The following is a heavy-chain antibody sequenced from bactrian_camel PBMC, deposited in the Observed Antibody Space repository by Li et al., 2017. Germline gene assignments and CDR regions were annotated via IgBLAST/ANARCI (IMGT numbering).Heavy chain of an antibody. D-gene: IGHD3*01. CDR1: GYANSPGC. CDR2: IHSDGRT. Sequence: HVQLVESGGGSVQAGGSLRLSCGASGYANSPGCMGWFRQAPGKERDGVAAIHSDGRTTYANFVKGRFTISKDNTNNTPYLEMNNLLPDDTATYYCTGDGHYGSGSLGPCQIIGYWGHGTQVTV. V-gene: IGHV3S53*01. J-gene: IGHJ6*01. CDR3: TGDGHYGSGSLGPCQIIGY.